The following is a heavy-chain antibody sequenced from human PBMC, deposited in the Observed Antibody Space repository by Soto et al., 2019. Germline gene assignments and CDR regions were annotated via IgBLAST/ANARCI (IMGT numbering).Heavy chain of an antibody. CDR3: ARYLGTMVRGVGYAFDI. CDR2: IIPIFGTA. J-gene: IGHJ3*02. V-gene: IGHV1-69*01. Sequence: QVQLVQSGAEVKKPGSSVKVSCKASGGTFSSYAISWVRQAPGQGLEWMGGIIPIFGTANYAQKFQGRVTITEDESTSTAYMELSSLSSEDTAVYYCARYLGTMVRGVGYAFDIWGQGTIVTVSS. D-gene: IGHD3-10*01. CDR1: GGTFSSYA.